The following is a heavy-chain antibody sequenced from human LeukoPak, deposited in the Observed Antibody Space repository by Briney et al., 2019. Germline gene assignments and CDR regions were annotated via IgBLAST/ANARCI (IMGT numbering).Heavy chain of an antibody. CDR1: GDSVSGYY. J-gene: IGHJ4*02. Sequence: SSETLSLTCTVSGDSVSGYYWSWIRQPPGKGLEWIGYIYYSGSTNYNPSLKSRVTISVDTSKNQFSLKLSSVTAADTAVYYCARTYYYGSGSYYDYWGQGTLVTVSS. V-gene: IGHV4-59*02. D-gene: IGHD3-10*01. CDR2: IYYSGST. CDR3: ARTYYYGSGSYYDY.